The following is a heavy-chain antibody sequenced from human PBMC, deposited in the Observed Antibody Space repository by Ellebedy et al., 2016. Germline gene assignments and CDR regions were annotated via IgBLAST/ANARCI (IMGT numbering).Heavy chain of an antibody. CDR2: IYNSGST. CDR1: GGSISSGGYY. V-gene: IGHV4-39*01. D-gene: IGHD3-22*01. J-gene: IGHJ3*02. CDR3: ARRESGGYREDAFNI. Sequence: SETLSLXCTVSGGSISSGGYYWGWIRQPPGKGLEWIGSIYNSGSTYYNPSLKSRVTISVDTSKNQFSLKLRSVTAPDTAVYYCARRESGGYREDAFNIWGQGTMVTVSS.